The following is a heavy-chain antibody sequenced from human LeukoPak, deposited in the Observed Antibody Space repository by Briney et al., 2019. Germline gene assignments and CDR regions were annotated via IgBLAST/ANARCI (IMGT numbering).Heavy chain of an antibody. CDR2: INHSGST. J-gene: IGHJ4*02. D-gene: IGHD3-3*01. V-gene: IGHV4-34*01. Sequence: KPSETLSLTCAVYGGSFSGYYWSWIRQPPGKGLEWIGEINHSGSTNYNPTLKSRFTISVDTSKNQFSLKLSSVTAADTAVYYCARGLPPYDFWSGYYRMHFDYWGQGTLVTVSS. CDR1: GGSFSGYY. CDR3: ARGLPPYDFWSGYYRMHFDY.